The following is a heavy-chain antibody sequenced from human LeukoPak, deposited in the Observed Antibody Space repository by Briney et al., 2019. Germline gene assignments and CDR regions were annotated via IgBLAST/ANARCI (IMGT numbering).Heavy chain of an antibody. CDR2: IYYSGST. V-gene: IGHV4-39*01. CDR3: ARRNDFHI. CDR1: GGSISSSTYY. J-gene: IGHJ3*02. Sequence: SETLSLTCTVSGGSISSSTYYWGWIRQPPGKGLEWIGSIYYSGSTYYNPSLKSRVTISVDTSKNQFSLKLNSVTAADTAIYYCARRNDFHIWGQGTMVTVSS.